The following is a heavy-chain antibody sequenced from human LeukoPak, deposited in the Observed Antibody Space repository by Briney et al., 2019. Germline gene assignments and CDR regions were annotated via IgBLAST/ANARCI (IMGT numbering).Heavy chain of an antibody. CDR1: GGSFSGYY. CDR3: AREWFGPLFDY. CDR2: INHSGST. Sequence: PSETLSLTCAVYGGSFSGYYWSWICQSPGKGLEWIGEINHSGSTNYNPSLKSRVTISVDTSKNQFSLKLSSVTAADTAVYYCAREWFGPLFDYWGQGTLVTVSS. D-gene: IGHD3-10*01. V-gene: IGHV4-34*01. J-gene: IGHJ4*02.